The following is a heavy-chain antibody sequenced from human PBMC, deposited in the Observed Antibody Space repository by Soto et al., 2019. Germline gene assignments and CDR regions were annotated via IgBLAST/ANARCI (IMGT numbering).Heavy chain of an antibody. V-gene: IGHV1-3*01. Sequence: ASVKVSCKASGYTFISHAMHWVRQAPGQRLEWMGWINAGNGNTKYSQKFQGRVTITRDTSASTAYMELSSLRSEDTAVYYCARGPGGPDGPGDYWGQGTLVTVSS. CDR2: INAGNGNT. CDR3: ARGPGGPDGPGDY. D-gene: IGHD2-15*01. CDR1: GYTFISHA. J-gene: IGHJ4*02.